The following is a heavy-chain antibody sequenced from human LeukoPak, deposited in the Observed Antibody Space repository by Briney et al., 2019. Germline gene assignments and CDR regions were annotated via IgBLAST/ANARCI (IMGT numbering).Heavy chain of an antibody. Sequence: VASVKVSCKASGYTFTSYGISWVRQAPGQGLEWMGWISAYNGNTNYAQKLQGRVTMTTDTSTSTAYMELRSLRSDDTAVYYCAREFTDHDAFDIWGQGKMVTVSS. V-gene: IGHV1-18*01. CDR3: AREFTDHDAFDI. J-gene: IGHJ3*02. CDR2: ISAYNGNT. CDR1: GYTFTSYG.